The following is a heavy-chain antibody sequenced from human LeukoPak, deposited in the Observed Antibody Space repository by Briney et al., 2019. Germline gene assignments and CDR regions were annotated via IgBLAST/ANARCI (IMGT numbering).Heavy chain of an antibody. D-gene: IGHD4-17*01. J-gene: IGHJ5*02. Sequence: GGSLRLSCAASGFIVSSNYMNWVRQAPGKGLEWVSVIYTDGSTYYADSVKGRFTISRDISRNTVHLQMNSLRAGDTAVYYCWSDYAPNWFDPWGQGTLVTVSS. V-gene: IGHV3-53*01. CDR3: WSDYAPNWFDP. CDR1: GFIVSSNY. CDR2: IYTDGST.